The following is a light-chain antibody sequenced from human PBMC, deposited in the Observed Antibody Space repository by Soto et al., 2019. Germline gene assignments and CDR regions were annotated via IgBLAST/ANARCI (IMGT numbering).Light chain of an antibody. V-gene: IGKV2-24*01. Sequence: DIVMTQTPLSSPVTLGQPASSSCRSSQSLVHSDLDTYLSWLQQRPGQPPRLLIYKISNRFSVVPDRFSGNGAGTDFTLNISRVEAEDVGVYYCMQATQFPYTFGQGTKLEIK. CDR2: KIS. CDR1: QSLVHSDLDTY. J-gene: IGKJ2*01. CDR3: MQATQFPYT.